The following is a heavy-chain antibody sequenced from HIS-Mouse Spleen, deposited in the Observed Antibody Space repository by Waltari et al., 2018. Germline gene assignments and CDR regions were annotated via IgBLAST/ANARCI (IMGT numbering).Heavy chain of an antibody. D-gene: IGHD6-13*01. CDR1: GASIISSSYL. V-gene: IGHV4-39*07. Sequence: QLQLQESGPGLVKPSETLSLTCTVPGASIISSSYLWGWIRQPPGKGLEWIGSIYYSGSTYYNPSLKSRVTISVDTSKNQFSLKLSSVTAADTAVYYCAREIPYSSSWYDWYFDLWGRGTLVTVSS. CDR3: AREIPYSSSWYDWYFDL. CDR2: IYYSGST. J-gene: IGHJ2*01.